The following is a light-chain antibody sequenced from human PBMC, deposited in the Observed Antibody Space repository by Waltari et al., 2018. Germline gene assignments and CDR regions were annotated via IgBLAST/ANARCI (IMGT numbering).Light chain of an antibody. CDR3: LQDNNYPLT. Sequence: AIQMTQSPSSLSASVGATVTITCRARQDIRNVLGWYQQRPGKAPKLLFYTASSLQSGVPSRFGGRGSGTDFTLTISSLQPEDFATYYCLQDNNYPLTFGGGTRVEIK. CDR2: TAS. V-gene: IGKV1-6*01. J-gene: IGKJ4*01. CDR1: QDIRNV.